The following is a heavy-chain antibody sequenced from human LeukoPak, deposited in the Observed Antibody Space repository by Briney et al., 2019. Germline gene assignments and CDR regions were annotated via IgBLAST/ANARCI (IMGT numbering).Heavy chain of an antibody. D-gene: IGHD4-23*01. CDR2: IIPIFGTA. J-gene: IGHJ5*02. CDR3: ARDPGTRVVTPGVIWFDP. CDR1: GCTFSSYA. V-gene: IGHV1-69*05. Sequence: SVKVSCKASGCTFSSYAISWVRQAPGQGLEWMGRIIPIFGTANYAQKFQGRVTITTDESTSTAYMELSSLRSEDTAVYYCARDPGTRVVTPGVIWFDPWGQGTLVTVSS.